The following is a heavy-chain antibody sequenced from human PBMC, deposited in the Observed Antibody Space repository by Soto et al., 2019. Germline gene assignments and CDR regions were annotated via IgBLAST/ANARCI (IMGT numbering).Heavy chain of an antibody. CDR3: AHMSKDDRDRSVYGLDV. J-gene: IGHJ6*02. Sequence: QITLKESGPPLVKPTQTLTLTCTFSGFSLHTSGVGVGWIRQPPGQALEWLALIYWDDEKRYSPSLRSRLAITKDTSKNPVVLSLTSVDPVDTATYFCAHMSKDDRDRSVYGLDVWGPGATVIVSS. D-gene: IGHD2-21*02. CDR1: GFSLHTSGVG. V-gene: IGHV2-5*02. CDR2: IYWDDEK.